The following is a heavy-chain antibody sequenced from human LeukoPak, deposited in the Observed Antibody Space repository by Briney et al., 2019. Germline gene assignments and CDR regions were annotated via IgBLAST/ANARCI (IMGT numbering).Heavy chain of an antibody. CDR2: ISWNSGSI. CDR1: GFIFDDYD. V-gene: IGHV3-9*01. J-gene: IGHJ4*02. CDR3: AKDPGYSDEVSFDY. D-gene: IGHD5-12*01. Sequence: GGSLRLSCAASGFIFDDYDMHWVRQAPGKGLEWVSGISWNSGSIGYADSVKGRFTISRDNAKKSLYLQMNSLRAEDTALYYCAKDPGYSDEVSFDYWGQGTLVTASS.